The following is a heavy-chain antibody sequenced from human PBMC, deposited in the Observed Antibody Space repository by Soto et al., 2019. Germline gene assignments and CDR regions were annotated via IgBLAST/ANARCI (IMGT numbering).Heavy chain of an antibody. D-gene: IGHD5-18*01. CDR1: GFPFSSYS. CDR3: AREAVRGYSYGYGPNYFDY. Sequence: GRPLRLSCTASGFPFSSYSMNWVRQAPGKGLEWVSYISSSSSTIYYADSVKGRFTISRDNAKNSLYLQMNSLRAEDTAVYYCAREAVRGYSYGYGPNYFDYWGQGTLVTVSS. J-gene: IGHJ4*02. CDR2: ISSSSSTI. V-gene: IGHV3-48*01.